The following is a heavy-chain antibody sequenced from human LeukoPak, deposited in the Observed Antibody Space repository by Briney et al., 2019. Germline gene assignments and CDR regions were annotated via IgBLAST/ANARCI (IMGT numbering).Heavy chain of an antibody. D-gene: IGHD2-2*01. Sequence: GASVKVSCKASGYTITGYYMHWVRQAPGQGLEWMGWINPNSGGTNYAQKFQGRVTMTRATSISTAYMELSRLRSDDTAVYYCAQVGYCSSTSCPPTGYFDYWGQGTLVTVSS. J-gene: IGHJ4*02. CDR3: AQVGYCSSTSCPPTGYFDY. CDR2: INPNSGGT. V-gene: IGHV1-2*02. CDR1: GYTITGYY.